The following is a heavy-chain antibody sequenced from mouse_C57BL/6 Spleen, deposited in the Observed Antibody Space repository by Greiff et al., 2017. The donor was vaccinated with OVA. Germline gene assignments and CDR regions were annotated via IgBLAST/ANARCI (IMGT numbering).Heavy chain of an antibody. CDR1: GYTFTDYD. Sequence: QVQLQQSGAELVRPGASVTLSCKASGYTFTDYDMHWVKQTPVHGLEWIGAIDPETGGTAYNQKFKGKAILTADKSSNTAYMELRSLTSEDSAVYYCTGCGYYPSWFAYWGQGTLVTVSA. D-gene: IGHD2-3*01. CDR3: TGCGYYPSWFAY. CDR2: IDPETGGT. J-gene: IGHJ3*01. V-gene: IGHV1-15*01.